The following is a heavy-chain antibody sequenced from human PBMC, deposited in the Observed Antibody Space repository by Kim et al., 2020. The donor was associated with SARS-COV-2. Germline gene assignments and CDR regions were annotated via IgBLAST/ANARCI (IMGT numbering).Heavy chain of an antibody. CDR2: IYYSGST. Sequence: SETLSLTCTVSGGSISSSSYYWGWIRQPPGKGLEWIGSIYYSGSTYYNPSLKSRVTISVDTSKNQFSLKLSSVTAADTAVYYCSSGYPDDAFDIWGQGTMVTVSS. CDR1: GGSISSSSYY. D-gene: IGHD3-22*01. CDR3: SSGYPDDAFDI. J-gene: IGHJ3*02. V-gene: IGHV4-39*01.